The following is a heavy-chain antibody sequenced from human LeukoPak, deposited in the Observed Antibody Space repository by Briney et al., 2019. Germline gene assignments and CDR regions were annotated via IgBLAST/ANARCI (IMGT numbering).Heavy chain of an antibody. J-gene: IGHJ4*02. CDR3: AGSPSDYSNYYFDY. V-gene: IGHV4-39*01. Sequence: SETLSLTCTVSGGSISSSSYYWGWIRRPPGKGLEWIGSIYYSGSTYYNPSLKSRVTISVDTSKNQFSLKLSSVTAADTAVYYCAGSPSDYSNYYFDYWGQGTLVTVSS. CDR2: IYYSGST. CDR1: GGSISSSSYY. D-gene: IGHD4-11*01.